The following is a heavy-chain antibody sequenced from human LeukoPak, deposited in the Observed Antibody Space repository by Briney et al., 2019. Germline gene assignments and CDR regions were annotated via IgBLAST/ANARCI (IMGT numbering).Heavy chain of an antibody. Sequence: PGGSLRLSYAASGFTFSSYWMNWVRQAPGKGLEWISSIGWSSRDMYYADSVRGRFTISRDNAKNSLFLTMNSLRVEDTSVYYCVRGDSRDYWGQGTLVTVSS. CDR3: VRGDSRDY. V-gene: IGHV3-21*01. CDR2: IGWSSRDM. J-gene: IGHJ4*02. D-gene: IGHD3-22*01. CDR1: GFTFSSYW.